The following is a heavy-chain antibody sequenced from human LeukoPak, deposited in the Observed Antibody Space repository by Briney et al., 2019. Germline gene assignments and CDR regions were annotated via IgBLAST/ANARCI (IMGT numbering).Heavy chain of an antibody. J-gene: IGHJ6*02. CDR2: IYYSGST. CDR1: GGSIGSGGYY. Sequence: PSETLSLTCTVSGGSIGSGGYYWSWIRQHPGKGLEWIGYIYYSGSTYYNPSLKSRVTISVDTSKNQFSLKLSSVTAADTAVYYCARALGYCSSTSCYGMDVWGQGTTVTVSS. V-gene: IGHV4-31*03. D-gene: IGHD2-2*01. CDR3: ARALGYCSSTSCYGMDV.